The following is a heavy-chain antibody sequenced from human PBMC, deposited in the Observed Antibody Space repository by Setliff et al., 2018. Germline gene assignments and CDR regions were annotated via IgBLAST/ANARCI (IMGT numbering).Heavy chain of an antibody. CDR3: ARDNTIVGATDY. CDR2: VYYSGYT. Sequence: SETLSLTCNVSGGSVSSTSHYWGWIRQPPGKGMEWIGSVYYSGYTYYNPSLQSRVTISVDMSKNQFSMKLTSVTAADTAVYYCARDNTIVGATDYWGPGALVTVSS. J-gene: IGHJ4*02. CDR1: GGSVSSTSHY. V-gene: IGHV4-39*07. D-gene: IGHD1-26*01.